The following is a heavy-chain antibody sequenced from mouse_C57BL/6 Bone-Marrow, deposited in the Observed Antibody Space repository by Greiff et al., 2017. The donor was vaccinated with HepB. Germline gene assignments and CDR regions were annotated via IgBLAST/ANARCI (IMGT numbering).Heavy chain of an antibody. CDR1: GYTFTDYY. CDR2: INPYNGGT. D-gene: IGHD1-1*01. CDR3: ARITTVVEGAMDY. J-gene: IGHJ4*01. V-gene: IGHV1-19*01. Sequence: EVMLVESGPVLVKPGASVKMSCKASGYTFTDYYMNWVKQSHGKSLEWIGVINPYNGGTSYNQKFKGKATLTVDKSSSTAYMELNSLTSEDSAVYYCARITTVVEGAMDYWGQGTSVTVSS.